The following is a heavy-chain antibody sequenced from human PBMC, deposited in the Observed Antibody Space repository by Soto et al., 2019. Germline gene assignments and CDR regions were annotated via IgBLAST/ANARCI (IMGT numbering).Heavy chain of an antibody. V-gene: IGHV4-39*01. CDR3: ARLPSTIYGDYGHNDY. D-gene: IGHD4-17*01. Sequence: TSETLSLTCTVSGGSISSSSYYWGWIRQPPGKGLEWIGSIYYSGSTYYNPSLKSRVTISVDTSKNQFSLKLSSVTAADTAVYYCARLPSTIYGDYGHNDYWGQGTLVTVSS. CDR1: GGSISSSSYY. CDR2: IYYSGST. J-gene: IGHJ4*02.